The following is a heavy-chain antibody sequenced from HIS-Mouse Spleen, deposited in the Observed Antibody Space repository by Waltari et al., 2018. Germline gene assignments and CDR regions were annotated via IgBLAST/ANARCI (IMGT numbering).Heavy chain of an antibody. V-gene: IGHV4-39*07. CDR2: ISYSGST. CDR3: AREIPYSSSWYDWYFDL. D-gene: IGHD6-13*01. CDR1: GGSISSSSYY. J-gene: IGHJ2*01. Sequence: QLQLQESGPGLVKPSETLSLTCTVSGGSISSSSYYWGWIRQPPGKVLEWIGSISYSGSTYYNPPVKGRVTISVDTSKNQFSLKLSSVTAADTAVYYCAREIPYSSSWYDWYFDLWGRGTLVTVSS.